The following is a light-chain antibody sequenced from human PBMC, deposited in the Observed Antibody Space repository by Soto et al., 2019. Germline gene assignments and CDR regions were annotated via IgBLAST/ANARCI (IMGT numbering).Light chain of an antibody. CDR3: QHRGRWPRT. Sequence: EIVLTQSPATLSLSPGERATLSCRASQSVNDYLAWYQQKPGQAPRLLIYGASNRATGIPVRFSGSGSGTDFTLTISILEPEDFAVYYCQHRGRWPRTFGQGTKLEIK. CDR1: QSVNDY. J-gene: IGKJ2*01. CDR2: GAS. V-gene: IGKV3-11*01.